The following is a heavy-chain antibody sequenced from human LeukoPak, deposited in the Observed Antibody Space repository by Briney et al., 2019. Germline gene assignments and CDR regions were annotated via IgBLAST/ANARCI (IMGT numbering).Heavy chain of an antibody. D-gene: IGHD6-13*01. J-gene: IGHJ5*02. V-gene: IGHV1-18*01. CDR1: GYTFTSYG. CDR2: ISAYNGNT. CDR3: ARQTVIAAAGTAGSRFDP. Sequence: ATVKVSCKASGYTFTSYGISWVRQAPGQGLEWMGWISAYNGNTNYAQKLQGRVTMTTDTSTSTAYMELSSLRSEDTAVYYCARQTVIAAAGTAGSRFDPWGQGTLVTVSS.